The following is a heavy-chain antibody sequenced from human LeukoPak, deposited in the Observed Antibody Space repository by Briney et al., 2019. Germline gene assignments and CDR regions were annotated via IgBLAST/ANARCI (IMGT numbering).Heavy chain of an antibody. J-gene: IGHJ3*02. CDR2: IIPIFGIA. V-gene: IGHV1-69*04. D-gene: IGHD3-3*01. Sequence: SVKVSCKASGGTFSSYAISRVRQAPGQGLEWMGRIIPIFGIANYAQKFQGRVTITADKSTSTAYMELSSLRSEDTAVYYCARDLYYDFWSGYGVNSAFDIWGQGTMVTVSS. CDR3: ARDLYYDFWSGYGVNSAFDI. CDR1: GGTFSSYA.